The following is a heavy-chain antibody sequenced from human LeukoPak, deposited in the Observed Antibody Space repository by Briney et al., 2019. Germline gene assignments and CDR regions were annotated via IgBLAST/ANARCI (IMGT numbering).Heavy chain of an antibody. Sequence: SGTLSLTCTVSGGPVSSSSYYWGWVRQSPEKGLECIGTIYYAGDTYYNPSLESRLTTSVDTSKNQFSLKLRSVTAADTAVYYCATWDSGRYSQIDNWGQGTLVTVSS. CDR1: GGPVSSSSYY. CDR3: ATWDSGRYSQIDN. V-gene: IGHV4-39*01. D-gene: IGHD1-26*01. J-gene: IGHJ4*02. CDR2: IYYAGDT.